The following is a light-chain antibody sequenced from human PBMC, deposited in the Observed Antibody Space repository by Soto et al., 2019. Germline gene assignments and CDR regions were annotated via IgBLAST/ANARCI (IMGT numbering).Light chain of an antibody. J-gene: IGKJ2*01. CDR1: QSFTSNY. V-gene: IGKV3-20*01. Sequence: EIVLTQSPGTLSLSPGERAILSCRASQSFTSNYLAWYRHQPGQAPRLLIYGASSRATGIPDRFSGSGSGTDFTLIISGLEPEDSVVYYCQQYGSSPYTFGQGTKLEIK. CDR3: QQYGSSPYT. CDR2: GAS.